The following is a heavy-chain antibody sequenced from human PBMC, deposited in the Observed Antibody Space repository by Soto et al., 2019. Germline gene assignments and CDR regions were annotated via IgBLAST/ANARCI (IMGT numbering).Heavy chain of an antibody. D-gene: IGHD2-15*01. V-gene: IGHV4-39*01. J-gene: IGHJ4*02. CDR3: ARRRYCISGSCYSRLLDY. CDR2: ISFSGST. Sequence: PSETLSLTCSVSGGSISRSNSYWGWVRQPPGAGLEGIGTISFSGSTYYNRSLKSRVIISLDTSKNQFSLRLSSVTAADTAEYYCARRRYCISGSCYSRLLDYWGQGXLVTVYS. CDR1: GGSISRSNSY.